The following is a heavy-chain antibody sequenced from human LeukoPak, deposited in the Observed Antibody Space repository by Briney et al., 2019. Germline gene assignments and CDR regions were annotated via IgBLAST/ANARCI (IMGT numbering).Heavy chain of an antibody. CDR3: ARRLTRDKPIQLWLQSVIVVGKGAFDI. D-gene: IGHD5-18*01. V-gene: IGHV4-39*01. CDR1: GGSISSSSYY. Sequence: PSETLSLTCTVSGGSISSSSYYWGWIRQPPGKGLEWIGSIYYSGSTYYNPSLKSRVTISVDTSKNQFSLKLSSVTAADTAVYYCARRLTRDKPIQLWLQSVIVVGKGAFDIWGQGTMVTVSS. CDR2: IYYSGST. J-gene: IGHJ3*02.